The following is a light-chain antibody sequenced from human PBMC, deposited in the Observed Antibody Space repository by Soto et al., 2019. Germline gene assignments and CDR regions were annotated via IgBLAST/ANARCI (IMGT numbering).Light chain of an antibody. CDR1: QSISSF. J-gene: IGKJ2*02. CDR3: QQSYSVPCT. CDR2: AAS. V-gene: IGKV1-39*01. Sequence: DIQMTQSPSSLSASVGDRVTITCRASQSISSFLNWYQQKPGKAPKPLIYAASSLQSGVPARFRGSGSGIDFTLTISSLQPEDFATYYCQQSYSVPCTFGQGTKLEIK.